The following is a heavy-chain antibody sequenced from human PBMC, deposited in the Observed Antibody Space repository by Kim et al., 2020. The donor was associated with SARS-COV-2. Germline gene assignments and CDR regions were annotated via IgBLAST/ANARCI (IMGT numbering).Heavy chain of an antibody. CDR2: ISYDGSNK. CDR3: ARGGVHY. V-gene: IGHV3-30-3*01. J-gene: IGHJ4*02. CDR1: GFTFSSYA. Sequence: GGSLRLSCAASGFTFSSYAMHWVRQAPGKGLEWVAVISYDGSNKYYADSVKGRFTISRDNSKNTLYLQMNSLRAEDTAVYYCARGGVHYWGQGTLVTVSS. D-gene: IGHD3-16*01.